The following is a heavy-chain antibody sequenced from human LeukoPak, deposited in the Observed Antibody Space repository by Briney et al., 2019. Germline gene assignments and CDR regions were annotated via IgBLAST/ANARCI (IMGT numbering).Heavy chain of an antibody. CDR3: ARDQSARGNRRIVGATNSDY. Sequence: SVKVSCKAPGGTFSSYAISWVRQAPGQGLEWMGGIIPIFGTANYAQKFQGRVTITADESTSTAYMELSSLRSEDTAVYYCARDQSARGNRRIVGATNSDYWGQGTLVTVSS. J-gene: IGHJ4*02. CDR2: IIPIFGTA. V-gene: IGHV1-69*13. D-gene: IGHD1-26*01. CDR1: GGTFSSYA.